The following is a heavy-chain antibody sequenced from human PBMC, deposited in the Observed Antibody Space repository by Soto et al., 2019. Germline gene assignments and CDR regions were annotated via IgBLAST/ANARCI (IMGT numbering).Heavy chain of an antibody. D-gene: IGHD3-22*01. J-gene: IGHJ4*02. V-gene: IGHV5-51*01. Sequence: GESLKISCKGSGYSFTSNWIGWVRQMPGKGLEWMGIIYPSDSDTRYSPSFQGQVTISADKSISTAYLQWSSLKASDTAMYYCAKSRGSMIVVVITLLLDYWGQGTLVTVSS. CDR1: GYSFTSNW. CDR2: IYPSDSDT. CDR3: AKSRGSMIVVVITLLLDY.